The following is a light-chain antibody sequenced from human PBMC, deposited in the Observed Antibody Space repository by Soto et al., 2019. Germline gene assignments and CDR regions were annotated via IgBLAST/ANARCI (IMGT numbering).Light chain of an antibody. CDR2: GAS. V-gene: IGKV3-20*01. J-gene: IGKJ4*01. Sequence: ENVLTQSPVTLSLSPGERATLSCRASQSISSSYLAWYQQKPGQAPRLLIYGASSRATGIPDRFSGSGSGTDFTLTISRLEPEDFAVYYCQQYGSSRTFGGGTKVDIK. CDR3: QQYGSSRT. CDR1: QSISSSY.